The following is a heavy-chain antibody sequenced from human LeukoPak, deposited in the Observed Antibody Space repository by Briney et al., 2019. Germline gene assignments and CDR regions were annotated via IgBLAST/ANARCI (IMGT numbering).Heavy chain of an antibody. Sequence: ASVKVSCKASGYTFTGYYMHWVRQAPGQGLEWMGWINPNSGGTNYAQKFQGRVTMTRDTSISTAYMELSRLRSDDTAVYYCARRERWLQFGAFDIWGQGTMVTVSS. CDR2: INPNSGGT. CDR1: GYTFTGYY. D-gene: IGHD5-24*01. CDR3: ARRERWLQFGAFDI. J-gene: IGHJ3*02. V-gene: IGHV1-2*02.